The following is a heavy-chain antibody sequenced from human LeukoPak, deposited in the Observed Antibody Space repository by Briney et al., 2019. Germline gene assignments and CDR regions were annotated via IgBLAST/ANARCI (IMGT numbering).Heavy chain of an antibody. D-gene: IGHD3-9*01. CDR2: FDPEDGET. CDR3: ARDEYYDILTGYQRNYYYYGMDV. CDR1: GYTLTELS. J-gene: IGHJ6*02. V-gene: IGHV1-24*01. Sequence: ASVKVSCKVSGYTLTELSMHWVRQAPGKGLEWMGGFDPEDGETIYAQKFQGRVTMTEDTSTDTAYMELSSLRSDDTAVYYCARDEYYDILTGYQRNYYYYGMDVWGQGTTVTVSS.